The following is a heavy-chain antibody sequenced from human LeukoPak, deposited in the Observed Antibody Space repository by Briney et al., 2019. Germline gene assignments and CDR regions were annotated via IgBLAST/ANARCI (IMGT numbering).Heavy chain of an antibody. Sequence: PGGSLRLSCAASGFTFSDYYMSWIRQAPGKGLEWVSYISSSSSYTNYADSVKGRFTISRDNAKNSLYLQMNSLRAEDTAVYYCARDPIGTTAWFDPWGQGTLVTVSS. CDR2: ISSSSSYT. D-gene: IGHD1-1*01. CDR1: GFTFSDYY. J-gene: IGHJ5*02. V-gene: IGHV3-11*06. CDR3: ARDPIGTTAWFDP.